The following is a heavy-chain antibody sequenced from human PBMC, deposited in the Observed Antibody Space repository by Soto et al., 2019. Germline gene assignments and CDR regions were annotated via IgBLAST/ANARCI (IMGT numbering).Heavy chain of an antibody. CDR1: GYTFTNYW. J-gene: IGHJ4*02. V-gene: IGHV1-46*04. Sequence: QVQLVQSGAEVKEPGASVKVSCKASGYTFTNYWMHWVRQAPGQGLDWMGIINPRDGYTTYTQKLQGRITVTRDTSTSTVYMELSRLKSDDTAVYYCARGGRDASYRYWGQGTLVTVS. CDR3: ARGGRDASYRY. D-gene: IGHD2-2*01. CDR2: INPRDGYT.